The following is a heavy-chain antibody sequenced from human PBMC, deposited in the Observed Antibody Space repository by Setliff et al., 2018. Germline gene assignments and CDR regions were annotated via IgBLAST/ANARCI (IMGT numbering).Heavy chain of an antibody. CDR3: ARGGVAAAGRKGVFEH. J-gene: IGHJ4*02. V-gene: IGHV1-46*01. CDR1: GYIFTDYY. Sequence: VASVKVSCKASGYIFTDYYMYWVRQAPGQGLEWMGLINVSGGSASYEQKFQGRVTMTRDTSTGAVYMELTSLKSEDTAVYYCARGGVAAAGRKGVFEHWGQGTLVTVSS. CDR2: INVSGGSA. D-gene: IGHD6-13*01.